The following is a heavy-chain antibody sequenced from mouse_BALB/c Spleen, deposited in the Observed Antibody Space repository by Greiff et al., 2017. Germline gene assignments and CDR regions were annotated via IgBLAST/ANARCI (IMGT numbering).Heavy chain of an antibody. CDR3: ARDYGCGYYFDY. CDR1: GFNIKDTY. V-gene: IGHV14-3*02. D-gene: IGHD2-2*01. J-gene: IGHJ2*01. Sequence: VQLQQSGAELVKPGASVKLSCTASGFNIKDTYMHWVKQRPEQGLEWIGRIDPANGNTKYDPKFQGKATITADTSSNTAYLQLSSLTSEDTAVYYCARDYGCGYYFDYWGQGTTLTVSS. CDR2: IDPANGNT.